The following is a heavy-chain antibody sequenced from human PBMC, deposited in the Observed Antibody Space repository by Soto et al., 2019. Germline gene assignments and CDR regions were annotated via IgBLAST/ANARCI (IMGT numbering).Heavy chain of an antibody. CDR1: GFVFNGAW. V-gene: IGHV3-15*07. CDR3: AKDSHWAIISPTHDY. J-gene: IGHJ4*01. D-gene: IGHD2-2*01. CDR2: IKSGSYAGTA. Sequence: SGGSLRLSCVASGFVFNGAWMNWVRQAPGTGLEWVGRIKSGSYAGTADYAAPVKGRFTISRDDSKNMLYLQMNNLKIEDTAVYYCAKDSHWAIISPTHDYWGHGT.